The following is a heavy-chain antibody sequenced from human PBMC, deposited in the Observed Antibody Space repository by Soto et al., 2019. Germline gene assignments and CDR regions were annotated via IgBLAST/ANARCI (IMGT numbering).Heavy chain of an antibody. V-gene: IGHV1-18*01. CDR1: GYTFTSYG. D-gene: IGHD1-26*01. Sequence: QVQLVQSGPEVKKPGASVKVSCKASGYTFTSYGISWVRQAPGQGLEWVGWIRPHNGDTNHAQSLQGRVTLTTDPSTSTASMELWSLTSDDTATYYCARDDSVGPPVAFDIWGQGTKVTVSS. J-gene: IGHJ3*02. CDR3: ARDDSVGPPVAFDI. CDR2: IRPHNGDT.